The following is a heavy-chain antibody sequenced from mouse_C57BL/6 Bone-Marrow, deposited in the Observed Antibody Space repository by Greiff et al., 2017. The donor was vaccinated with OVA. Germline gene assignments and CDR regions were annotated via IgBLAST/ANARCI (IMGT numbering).Heavy chain of an antibody. CDR3: ARWGYGNYWFAY. Sequence: QVQLQQPGPELVKPGASVKLSCKASGYTFTSYWMHWVKQRPGQGLEWIGNINPSNGGTNYNEKFKSKATLTVDKSSSTAYMQLSSLTSEDSAVYYCARWGYGNYWFAYWGQGTLVTVSA. J-gene: IGHJ3*01. CDR2: INPSNGGT. CDR1: GYTFTSYW. V-gene: IGHV1-53*01. D-gene: IGHD2-10*02.